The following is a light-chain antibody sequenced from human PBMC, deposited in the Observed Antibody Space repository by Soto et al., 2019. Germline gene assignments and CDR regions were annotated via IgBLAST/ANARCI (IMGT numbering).Light chain of an antibody. J-gene: IGLJ1*01. CDR2: EVN. CDR1: SSDVGGFDY. Sequence: QSALTQPASVSGSPGQSITISCTGTSSDVGGFDYVSWYQQRPGKAPKLLIYEVNRRPSGVSNRFSGSKSGNAASLTISGLQTEDEGDFFCSSYTGTGTPFVFGAGTKLTVL. V-gene: IGLV2-14*01. CDR3: SSYTGTGTPFV.